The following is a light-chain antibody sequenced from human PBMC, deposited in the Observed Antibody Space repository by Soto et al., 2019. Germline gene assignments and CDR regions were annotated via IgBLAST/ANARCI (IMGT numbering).Light chain of an antibody. CDR1: ESIRTW. CDR3: QQYHNYPRT. CDR2: DAS. V-gene: IGKV1-5*01. J-gene: IGKJ1*01. Sequence: DIQMTQSPSTLSASIGDRVTITCRASESIRTWLAWYQHKPGKAPKFLIYDASTLESGVPSRFSGSGSGTEFTLTISSLQPDDFATYYCQQYHNYPRTFGQGTRWIS.